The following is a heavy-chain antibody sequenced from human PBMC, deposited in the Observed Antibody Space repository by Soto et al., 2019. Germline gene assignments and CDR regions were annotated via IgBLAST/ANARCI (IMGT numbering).Heavy chain of an antibody. CDR3: AASGYDKFVDS. Sequence: VGSLRLSCAASWFTFSGIAMHWVRQASGKGLEWVGRIRSKSNYYATTYAASVKGRFTVSRDDSKNTAYLQMNNLKSEDTAVYYCAASGYDKFVDSWGQGILVTVSS. CDR2: IRSKSNYYAT. J-gene: IGHJ5*01. V-gene: IGHV3-73*01. D-gene: IGHD5-12*01. CDR1: WFTFSGIA.